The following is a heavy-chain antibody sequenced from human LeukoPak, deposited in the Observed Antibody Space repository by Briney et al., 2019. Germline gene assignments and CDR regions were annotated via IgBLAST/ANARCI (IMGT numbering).Heavy chain of an antibody. J-gene: IGHJ4*02. D-gene: IGHD6-19*01. CDR2: ISYDGSDK. CDR1: GFTFSSYG. V-gene: IGHV3-30*03. CDR3: ARDWGRRYSSGWYGDFDY. Sequence: GGSLRFSCAASGFTFSSYGMHWVRQAPGKGLEWVAVISYDGSDKYYADSVKGRFTISRDNSKNTLYLQMNSLRPEDTAVYYCARDWGRRYSSGWYGDFDYWGQGTLVTVSS.